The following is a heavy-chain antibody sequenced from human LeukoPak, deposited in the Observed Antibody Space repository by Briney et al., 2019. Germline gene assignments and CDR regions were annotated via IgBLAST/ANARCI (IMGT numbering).Heavy chain of an antibody. V-gene: IGHV3-49*04. J-gene: IGHJ4*02. CDR1: GFTFGNYA. CDR3: TRDILTGYYQPDY. Sequence: GGSLRLSCTGSGFTFGNYAISWVRQAPGKGLEWVGFIRSKAYGGATEYGASVKGRFTISRDDSKSIAYLQMNSPKTEDTAVYYCTRDILTGYYQPDYWGQGTLVSVSS. CDR2: IRSKAYGGAT. D-gene: IGHD3-9*01.